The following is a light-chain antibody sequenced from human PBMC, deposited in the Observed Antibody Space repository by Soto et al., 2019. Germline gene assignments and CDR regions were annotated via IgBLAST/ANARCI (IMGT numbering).Light chain of an antibody. Sequence: ETLMKHSPATLSVSPWERATLSCRASQSVNNNLAWYQQKLGQAPRVLIYGASTRATGIPARFTGSGSGTEFIPTITSLQSEDSAVYYCQEYNTWPWTFGQGTKVDNK. CDR1: QSVNNN. V-gene: IGKV3-15*01. CDR3: QEYNTWPWT. J-gene: IGKJ1*01. CDR2: GAS.